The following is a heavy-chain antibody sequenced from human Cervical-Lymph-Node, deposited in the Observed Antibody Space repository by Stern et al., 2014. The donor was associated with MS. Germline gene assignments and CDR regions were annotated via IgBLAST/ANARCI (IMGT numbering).Heavy chain of an antibody. Sequence: DQLVESGGGVVQPGRSLRLSCAASGFTFSDYVMHWVRQAPGKGLEWVAIIWYDGTKKYYADSVKGRFTISRDNSNNTLYLQMNSLRAEDTAVYYCARDASWIQLWSYFDYWGQGTLVTVSS. CDR2: IWYDGTKK. V-gene: IGHV3-33*01. CDR3: ARDASWIQLWSYFDY. CDR1: GFTFSDYV. J-gene: IGHJ4*02. D-gene: IGHD5-18*01.